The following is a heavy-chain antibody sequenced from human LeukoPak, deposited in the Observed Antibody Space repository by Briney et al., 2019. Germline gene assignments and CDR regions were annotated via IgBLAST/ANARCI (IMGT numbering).Heavy chain of an antibody. CDR1: GGSISSSSYY. Sequence: SETLSLTCTVSGGSISSSSYYWGWIRQPPGKGLEWIGSIYYSGSTYYNPSLKSRVTISVDTSKNQFSLKLSSVTAADTAVYYCARDQSEKYSSGRNGDYWGQGTLVTVSS. V-gene: IGHV4-39*07. J-gene: IGHJ4*02. CDR3: ARDQSEKYSSGRNGDY. D-gene: IGHD6-19*01. CDR2: IYYSGST.